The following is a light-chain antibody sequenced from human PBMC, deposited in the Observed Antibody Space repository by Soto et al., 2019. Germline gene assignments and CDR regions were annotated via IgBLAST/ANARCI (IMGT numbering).Light chain of an antibody. CDR2: GAS. CDR3: QQYGSSPFT. Sequence: EIVFAHSPATLSLSPGERSTLSCRASQSVSSSYLAWYQQKPGQAPRLLIYGASSRATGIPDRFSGSGSGTDFTLTISRLEPEDFAVYYCQQYGSSPFTFGPGTKVDIK. J-gene: IGKJ3*01. CDR1: QSVSSSY. V-gene: IGKV3-20*01.